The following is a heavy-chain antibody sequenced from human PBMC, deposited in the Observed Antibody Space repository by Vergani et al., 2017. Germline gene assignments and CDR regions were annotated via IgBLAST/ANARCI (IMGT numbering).Heavy chain of an antibody. CDR1: GYTFSDTY. CDR3: ARVSPGDNSGWEPFDY. D-gene: IGHD6-19*01. J-gene: IGHJ4*02. Sequence: EVQLVQSGAEVKKPGATVKISCKVSGYTFSDTYMHWVQQAPGKGLEWMGRIIPIIRLATSAQKFQDRVKITGDTSTNTVYMEMNNLRSEDTAVYYCARVSPGDNSGWEPFDYWGQGTLVTVSS. V-gene: IGHV1-69-2*01. CDR2: IIPIIRLA.